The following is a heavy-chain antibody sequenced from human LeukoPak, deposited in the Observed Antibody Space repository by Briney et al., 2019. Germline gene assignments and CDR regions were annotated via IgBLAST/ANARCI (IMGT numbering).Heavy chain of an antibody. CDR3: ARVYSAGGRAAGSQQFYY. D-gene: IGHD6-13*01. Sequence: GESLKISCKGSGSSFTSYWIGWVRQMPGKGLEWMGIIYPGDSDTRYSPSFQGQVTISAAKSISTAYLQWSSLKASATAMYSCARVYSAGGRAAGSQQFYYRGPGTLVTVSP. CDR1: GSSFTSYW. J-gene: IGHJ4*01. V-gene: IGHV5-51*01. CDR2: IYPGDSDT.